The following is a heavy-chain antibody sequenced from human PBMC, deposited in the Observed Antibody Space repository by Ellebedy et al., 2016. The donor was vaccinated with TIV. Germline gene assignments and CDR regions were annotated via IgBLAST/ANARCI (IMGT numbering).Heavy chain of an antibody. D-gene: IGHD4-17*01. V-gene: IGHV1-2*02. J-gene: IGHJ4*02. CDR3: ARFVDGDYEDY. CDR2: IDTNNGAT. CDR1: GYTFSGYY. Sequence: AASVKVSCKASGYTFSGYYVHWVRQAPGQGLECMGWIDTNNGATTYAQKFQGRVTMTRDTSISTAYMELSRLRSDDTAVYYCARFVDGDYEDYWGQGALVTVSS.